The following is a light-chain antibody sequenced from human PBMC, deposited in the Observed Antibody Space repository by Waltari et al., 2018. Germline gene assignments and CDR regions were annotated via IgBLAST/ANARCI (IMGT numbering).Light chain of an antibody. V-gene: IGKV1-5*03. Sequence: DIQMTQSPSTLSASVGDRVTISCRASQSVSTWLAWYQQKPGKAPKLLIYMASSLESGVPSRFSGSGSGTEFTLTISSLQPDDFATYSCQQYSSFSTFGQGTKVDI. CDR1: QSVSTW. CDR2: MAS. J-gene: IGKJ2*01. CDR3: QQYSSFST.